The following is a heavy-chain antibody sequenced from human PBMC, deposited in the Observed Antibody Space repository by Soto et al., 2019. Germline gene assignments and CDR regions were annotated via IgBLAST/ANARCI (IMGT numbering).Heavy chain of an antibody. J-gene: IGHJ4*02. Sequence: PGGSLRLSCAASGFTFSSYAMSWVRQAPGKGLEWVSAISGSGGSTYYADSVKGRFTISRDNSKNTLYLQMNSLRAEDTAVYYCAKDAQERWLQLGSSFDYWGQGTLVTVSS. D-gene: IGHD5-12*01. CDR3: AKDAQERWLQLGSSFDY. CDR2: ISGSGGST. CDR1: GFTFSSYA. V-gene: IGHV3-23*01.